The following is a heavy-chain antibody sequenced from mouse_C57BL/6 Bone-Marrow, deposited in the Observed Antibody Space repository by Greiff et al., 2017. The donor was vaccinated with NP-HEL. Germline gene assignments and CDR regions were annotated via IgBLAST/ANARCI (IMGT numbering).Heavy chain of an antibody. CDR3: TKKGLYSNYDYAMDY. V-gene: IGHV2-5*01. Sequence: VQLQESGPGLVQPSQSLSITCTVSGFSLTSYGVHWVRQSPGKGLEWLGVIWRGGSTDYNAAFMSRLSITKDNSKSQVFFKMNSLQADDTAIYYCTKKGLYSNYDYAMDYWGQGTSVTVSS. D-gene: IGHD2-5*01. J-gene: IGHJ4*01. CDR2: IWRGGST. CDR1: GFSLTSYG.